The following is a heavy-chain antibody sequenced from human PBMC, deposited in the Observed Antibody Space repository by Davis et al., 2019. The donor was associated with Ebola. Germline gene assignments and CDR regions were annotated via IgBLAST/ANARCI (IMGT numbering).Heavy chain of an antibody. CDR3: ARGRLRYFDWSHNNDAFDI. J-gene: IGHJ3*02. Sequence: SETLSLTCAVYGGSFSGYYWSWIRQPPGKGLEWIGEINHSGSTNYNPSLKSRVTISVDKSKNQFSLKLSSVTAADTAVYYCARGRLRYFDWSHNNDAFDIWGQGTMVTASS. CDR2: INHSGST. D-gene: IGHD3-9*01. CDR1: GGSFSGYY. V-gene: IGHV4-34*01.